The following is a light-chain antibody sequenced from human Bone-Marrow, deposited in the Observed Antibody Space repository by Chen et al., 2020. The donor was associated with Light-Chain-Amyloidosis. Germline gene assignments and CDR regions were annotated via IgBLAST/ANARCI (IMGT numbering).Light chain of an antibody. CDR2: GSS. CDR3: QQYGTWPLT. V-gene: IGKV3-20*01. J-gene: IGKJ4*01. Sequence: EIVLTQSPGTLSLSPGEGANLSCRASQTISSNYLTWYQQNFGQAPRLLIYGSSSRATGIPDRVNGNGYGTEFTLTINRLAPEDFAMYYSQQYGTWPLTFGAGTKVE. CDR1: QTISSNY.